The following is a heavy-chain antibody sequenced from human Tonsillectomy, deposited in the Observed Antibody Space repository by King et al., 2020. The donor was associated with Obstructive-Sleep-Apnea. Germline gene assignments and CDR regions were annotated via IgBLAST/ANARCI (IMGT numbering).Heavy chain of an antibody. V-gene: IGHV3-9*01. CDR3: AKDRVSATGAGVFDP. CDR2: ISWNSGSI. Sequence: VQLVESGGGLVQPGRSLRLSCAASGFTFDDYAMHWVRQAPGKGLEWVSGISWNSGSIGYADSVKGRFTISRDNAKNSLYLQMNSLRAEDTALYYCAKDRVSATGAGVFDPWGQGTLVTVSS. CDR1: GFTFDDYA. J-gene: IGHJ5*02. D-gene: IGHD7-27*01.